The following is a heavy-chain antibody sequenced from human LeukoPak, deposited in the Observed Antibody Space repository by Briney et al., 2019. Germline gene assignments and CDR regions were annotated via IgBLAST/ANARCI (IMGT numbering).Heavy chain of an antibody. Sequence: AGGSLRLSCAASGFSFDDYGMSWVRQAPGKGLEWVSRINWNGGSRGYAESVKGRFTISRDNAKKSLYLQMNSLRAEDTAVYYCARVCPAFDSSGYYFDYWGQGTLVTVSS. CDR2: INWNGGSR. J-gene: IGHJ4*02. V-gene: IGHV3-20*04. CDR3: ARVCPAFDSSGYYFDY. D-gene: IGHD3-22*01. CDR1: GFSFDDYG.